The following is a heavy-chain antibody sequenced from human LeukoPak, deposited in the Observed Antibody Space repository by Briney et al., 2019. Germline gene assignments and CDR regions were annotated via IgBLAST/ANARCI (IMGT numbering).Heavy chain of an antibody. CDR3: ARTAGSGWTLDAFDI. Sequence: LGESLKISCKGSGYSFTSYWIGWVRQMPGKGLEWMGIIYPGDSDTRYSPSFQGQVTISADKSISTAYLQWSSLKASDTAMYYCARTAGSGWTLDAFDIWGQGTMVTVSS. J-gene: IGHJ3*02. V-gene: IGHV5-51*01. D-gene: IGHD6-19*01. CDR2: IYPGDSDT. CDR1: GYSFTSYW.